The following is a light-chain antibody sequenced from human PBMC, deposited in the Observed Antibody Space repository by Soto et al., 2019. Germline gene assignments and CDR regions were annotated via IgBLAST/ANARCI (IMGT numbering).Light chain of an antibody. CDR2: DAS. V-gene: IGKV3-11*01. CDR1: QSVRNY. CDR3: QQRYNWPWT. J-gene: IGKJ1*01. Sequence: EIVLTQSPATLSLSPGERATLSCRASQSVRNYLAWYQQKPGQAPRLLIYDASNGATGIPARFSGSGSGTDFTLTISSLEPEDFAVYCCQQRYNWPWTFGQGTKVEIK.